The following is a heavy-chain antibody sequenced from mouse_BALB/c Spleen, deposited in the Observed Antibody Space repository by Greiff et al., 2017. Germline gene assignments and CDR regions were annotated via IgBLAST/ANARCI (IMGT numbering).Heavy chain of an antibody. Sequence: EVQGVESGPGLVKPSQSLSLTCTVTGYSITSDYAWNWIRQFPGNKLEWMGYISYSGSTSYNPSLKSRISITRDTSKNQFFLQLNSVTTEDTATYDCARGNYLTGAFDYFDYWGQGTTLTVSS. D-gene: IGHD1-1*02. CDR2: ISYSGST. V-gene: IGHV3-2*02. CDR3: ARGNYLTGAFDYFDY. CDR1: GYSITSDYA. J-gene: IGHJ2*01.